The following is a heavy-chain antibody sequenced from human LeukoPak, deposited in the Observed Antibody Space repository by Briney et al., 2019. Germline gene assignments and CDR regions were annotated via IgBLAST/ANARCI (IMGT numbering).Heavy chain of an antibody. J-gene: IGHJ4*02. CDR3: LRGDRRDY. CDR2: ITSKAYGGTT. CDR1: GFTFGDFA. V-gene: IGHV3-49*04. Sequence: GGSLRLSCEASGFTFGDFAMGWVRQAPGKGLEWVGFITSKAYGGTTEYAASVQGRFIISRDDSKSIAYLQMNSLRAEDTAVYYCLRGDRRDYWGQGTLVTVSS.